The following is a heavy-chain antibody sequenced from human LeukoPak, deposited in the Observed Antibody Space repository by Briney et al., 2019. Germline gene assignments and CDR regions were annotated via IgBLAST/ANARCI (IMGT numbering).Heavy chain of an antibody. D-gene: IGHD3-10*01. CDR1: GGSVSSSSYY. J-gene: IGHJ5*02. CDR2: MYYSGNT. CDR3: PRNSGADRGVIGWFDP. Sequence: SETLSLTCSVSGGSVSSSSYYWGWIRQPPGKGLEWIGSMYYSGNTYYNPSLKSRVTISLDMSKNQFSLKLSSVTAADMAVYYFPRNSGADRGVIGWFDPWGKGPLVTVS. V-gene: IGHV4-39*07.